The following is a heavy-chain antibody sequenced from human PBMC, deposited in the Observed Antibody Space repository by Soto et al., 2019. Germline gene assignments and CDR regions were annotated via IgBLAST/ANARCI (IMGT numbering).Heavy chain of an antibody. V-gene: IGHV3-23*01. J-gene: IGHJ4*02. D-gene: IGHD4-4*01. CDR3: AKPHRDVYSTAFFYH. CDR2: ISGRGGGT. Sequence: EVQVLESGGGLVQPGGSLRLSCAASEFTFSTYAMSWVRQAPGKGLEWVSGISGRGGGTYYADSVKGRFTISRDNSKNTVYLQMNSLRAEDTAVYYCAKPHRDVYSTAFFYHWGQGTLVTVSS. CDR1: EFTFSTYA.